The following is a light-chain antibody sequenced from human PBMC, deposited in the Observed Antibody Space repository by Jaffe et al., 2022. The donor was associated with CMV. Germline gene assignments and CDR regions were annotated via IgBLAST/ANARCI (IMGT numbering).Light chain of an antibody. CDR2: AAS. CDR1: QSISNN. J-gene: IGKJ3*01. CDR3: QQINSVPFT. V-gene: IGKV1-39*01. Sequence: DIQMTQSPSSLSASVGHRVTITCRASQSISNNLNWYQHKEGKVPRVLIYAASNLQSGVPLRFSGSGSGTDFTLTISSLQPEDFGTYYCQQINSVPFTFGPGTKVDIK.